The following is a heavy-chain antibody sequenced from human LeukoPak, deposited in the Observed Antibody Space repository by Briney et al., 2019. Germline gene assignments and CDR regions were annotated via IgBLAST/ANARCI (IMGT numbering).Heavy chain of an antibody. V-gene: IGHV3-23*01. CDR2: ITRVVGST. CDR3: AKKGQADDDGKPD. J-gene: IGHJ4*02. CDR1: GFTFSIYD. Sequence: GRSLRLSCAASGFTFSIYDLSWVRQAPGKGLECVSAITRVVGSTYYADSVKGRFTISRDNSKNTLYLQMNNLRVDDTAVYYCAKKGQADDDGKPDWGQGTLVTVSS. D-gene: IGHD1-1*01.